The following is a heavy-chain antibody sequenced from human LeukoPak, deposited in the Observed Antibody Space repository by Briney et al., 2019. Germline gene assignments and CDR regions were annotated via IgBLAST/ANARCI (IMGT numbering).Heavy chain of an antibody. CDR3: ARGQWLPVFDF. CDR2: IYRSGST. Sequence: PSETLSLTCSVSGGFNTHYYWSWIRQPPGKGLEWIGYIYRSGSTNYNPSLKSRVTISVDTSKNHFSLKLSSVTAADTAVYYCARGQWLPVFDFWGQGTLVTVSS. CDR1: GGFNTHYY. D-gene: IGHD3-22*01. J-gene: IGHJ4*02. V-gene: IGHV4-59*01.